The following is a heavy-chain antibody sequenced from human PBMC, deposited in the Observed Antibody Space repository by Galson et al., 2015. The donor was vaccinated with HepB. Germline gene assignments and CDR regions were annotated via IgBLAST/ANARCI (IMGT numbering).Heavy chain of an antibody. CDR3: ARDKYSSGWYDY. CDR1: GGSVSSGSYY. V-gene: IGHV4-61*01. CDR2: IYYSGST. J-gene: IGHJ4*02. D-gene: IGHD6-19*01. Sequence: ETLSLTCTVSGGSVSSGSYYWSWIRQPPGKGLEWIGYIYYSGSTNYNPSLKSRVTISVDTSKNQFSLKLSSVTAADTAVYYCARDKYSSGWYDYWGQGTLVTVSS.